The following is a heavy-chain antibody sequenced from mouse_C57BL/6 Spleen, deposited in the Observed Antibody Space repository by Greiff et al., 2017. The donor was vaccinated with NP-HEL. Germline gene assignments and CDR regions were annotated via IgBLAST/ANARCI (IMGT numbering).Heavy chain of an antibody. D-gene: IGHD1-1*02. CDR2: INPGSGGT. V-gene: IGHV1-54*01. CDR1: GYAFTNYL. J-gene: IGHJ2*01. Sequence: QVQLQQSGAELVRPGTSVKVSCKASGYAFTNYLIEWVKQRPGQGLEWIGVINPGSGGTNYNEKFKGKATLTADKSSSTAYMQLSSLTSEDSAVYFCARNYGPYYFDYWGQGTTLTVSS. CDR3: ARNYGPYYFDY.